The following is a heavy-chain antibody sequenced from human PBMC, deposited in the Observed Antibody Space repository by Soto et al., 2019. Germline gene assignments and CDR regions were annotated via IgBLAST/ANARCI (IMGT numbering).Heavy chain of an antibody. J-gene: IGHJ4*02. V-gene: IGHV4-34*01. CDR2: INHSGST. CDR1: GGSFSGYY. Sequence: PSETLSLTCAVYGGSFSGYYWSWIRQPPGKGLEWIGEINHSGSTNYNPSLKSRVTISVDTSKNQFSLKLSSVTAADTAVYYCARGLSGSGNQRSVLYYFDYWGQGTLVTVSS. CDR3: ARGLSGSGNQRSVLYYFDY. D-gene: IGHD3-10*01.